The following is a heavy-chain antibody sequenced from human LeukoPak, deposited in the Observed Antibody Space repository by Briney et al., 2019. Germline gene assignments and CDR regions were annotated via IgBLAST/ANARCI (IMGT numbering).Heavy chain of an antibody. D-gene: IGHD6-6*01. Sequence: ASVKVSCKASGYTFTSYGISWVRQAPGQGLEWMGWISAYNGYTNYAQKVQGRITMTTDTSTSTAYMELRSLRSDDTAVYYCGRTEYSSSSAFDYWGQGTLVTVSS. J-gene: IGHJ4*02. CDR1: GYTFTSYG. CDR3: GRTEYSSSSAFDY. V-gene: IGHV1-18*01. CDR2: ISAYNGYT.